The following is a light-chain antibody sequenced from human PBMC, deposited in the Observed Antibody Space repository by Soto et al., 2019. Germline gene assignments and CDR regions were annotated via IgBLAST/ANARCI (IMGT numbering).Light chain of an antibody. Sequence: EIVLTQSPATLSLSPGERATLSCRASQSVSSYLAWYQQKPGQAPRLLIYDASKRATGIPATFIGRGSGTAFTLTISRLEPEDYAFYYWQQRSKPSITFGRGTRLEIK. CDR2: DAS. J-gene: IGKJ5*01. CDR1: QSVSSY. V-gene: IGKV3-11*01. CDR3: QQRSKPSIT.